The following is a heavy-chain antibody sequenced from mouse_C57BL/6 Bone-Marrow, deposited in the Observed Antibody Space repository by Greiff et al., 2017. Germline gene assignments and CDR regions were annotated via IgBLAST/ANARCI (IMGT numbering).Heavy chain of an antibody. CDR1: GFTFSSYA. J-gene: IGHJ3*01. D-gene: IGHD2-4*01. Sequence: EVQLVESGGGLVKPGGSLKLSCAASGFTFSSYAMSWVRQTPEKRLGWVATISDGGSYTYYPDNVKGRFTISRDNAKNNLYLQMSHLKSEDTAMYYCARDKGYDYDGCAYWGQGTLVTVSA. CDR3: ARDKGYDYDGCAY. CDR2: ISDGGSYT. V-gene: IGHV5-4*01.